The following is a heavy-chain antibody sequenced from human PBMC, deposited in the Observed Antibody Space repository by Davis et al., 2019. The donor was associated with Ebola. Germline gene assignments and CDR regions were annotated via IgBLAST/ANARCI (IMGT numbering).Heavy chain of an antibody. V-gene: IGHV4-30-2*01. Sequence: MPSETLSLTCAVSGGSISSGGYSWSWIRQPPGKGLEWIGYIYHSGSTYYNPSLKSRVTISVDRSKNQFSLKLSSVTAADTAVYYCAREDDFWSGYLGYWGQGTLVTVSS. D-gene: IGHD3-3*01. J-gene: IGHJ4*02. CDR1: GGSISSGGYS. CDR3: AREDDFWSGYLGY. CDR2: IYHSGST.